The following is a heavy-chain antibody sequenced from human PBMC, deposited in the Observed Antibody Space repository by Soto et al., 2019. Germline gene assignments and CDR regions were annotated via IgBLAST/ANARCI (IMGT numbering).Heavy chain of an antibody. CDR1: GGSISSSSYY. CDR3: AREGRAVAGDY. Sequence: QLQLQESGPGLVKPSETLSLTCTVSGGSISSSSYYWGWIRQPPGKGLEWIGSIYYSGSTYYNPSLKSRVTISVDTSKNQFSLKLSSVTAADTAVYYCAREGRAVAGDYWGQGTLVTVSS. D-gene: IGHD6-19*01. CDR2: IYYSGST. J-gene: IGHJ4*02. V-gene: IGHV4-39*02.